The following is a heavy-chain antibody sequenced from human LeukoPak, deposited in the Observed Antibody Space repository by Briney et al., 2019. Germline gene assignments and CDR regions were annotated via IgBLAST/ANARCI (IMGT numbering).Heavy chain of an antibody. Sequence: SETLSLTCTVSGGSISSYYWSWIRQPPGKGLEWIGYIYYSGSTNYNPSLKSRVTISVDTSKNQFSLKLSSVTAADTAVYYCARHVSGWNPTYYYDTPVLGAFDIWGQGTMVTVPS. J-gene: IGHJ3*02. CDR2: IYYSGST. CDR3: ARHVSGWNPTYYYDTPVLGAFDI. V-gene: IGHV4-59*08. CDR1: GGSISSYY. D-gene: IGHD3-22*01.